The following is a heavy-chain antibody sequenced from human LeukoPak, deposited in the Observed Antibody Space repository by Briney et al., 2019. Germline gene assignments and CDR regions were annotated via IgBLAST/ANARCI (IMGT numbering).Heavy chain of an antibody. CDR3: ARRGPTKGSYYYDSSGRYYYYMDV. J-gene: IGHJ6*03. Sequence: SETLSLTCAVYGGSFSGYYWSWIRQPPGKGLEWIGEINHSGSTNYNPSLKSRVTISVDTSKNQFSLKLSSVTAADTAVYYCARRGPTKGSYYYDSSGRYYYYMDVWGKGTTVTVSS. D-gene: IGHD3-22*01. CDR1: GGSFSGYY. V-gene: IGHV4-34*01. CDR2: INHSGST.